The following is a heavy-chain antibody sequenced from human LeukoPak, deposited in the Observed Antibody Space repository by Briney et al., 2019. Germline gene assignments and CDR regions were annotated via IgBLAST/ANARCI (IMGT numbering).Heavy chain of an antibody. D-gene: IGHD4-17*01. CDR2: IKSRTDGGTT. CDR1: GFTFRNAW. CDR3: ADLGDYAVG. J-gene: IGHJ4*02. V-gene: IGHV3-15*01. Sequence: GGSLRLSCAASGFTFRNAWMSWVRQAPGKGLEWVGRIKSRTDGGTTEYAAPVKGRFSISRDDSKNTLYLQINSLKTEDTAVYYCADLGDYAVGWGQGTLVTVSS.